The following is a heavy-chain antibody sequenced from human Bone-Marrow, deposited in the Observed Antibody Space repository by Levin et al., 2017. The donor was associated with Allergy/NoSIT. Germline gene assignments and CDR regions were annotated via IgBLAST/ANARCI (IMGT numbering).Heavy chain of an antibody. CDR2: IYPGDSDT. D-gene: IGHD6-19*01. CDR3: ARLKAVAGTGVLDY. CDR1: GYNLTSYW. V-gene: IGHV5-51*01. Sequence: GGSLRLSCKASGYNLTSYWIGWVRQMPGKGLEWMGIIYPGDSDTRYSPSFQGQVTISADKSIRTAYLQWSSLKASDTAMYYGARLKAVAGTGVLDYWGQGTLVTVSS. J-gene: IGHJ4*02.